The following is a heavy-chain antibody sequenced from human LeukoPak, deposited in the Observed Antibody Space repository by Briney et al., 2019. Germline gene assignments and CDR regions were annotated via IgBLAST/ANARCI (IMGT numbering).Heavy chain of an antibody. CDR1: GFTFSSYA. D-gene: IGHD4-17*01. V-gene: IGHV3-23*01. J-gene: IGHJ5*02. CDR3: ANMPMTTVSYNWFDP. Sequence: GGSLRLSCAASGFTFSSYAMSWVRQAPGKGLEWVSAIRGSGGSTYYADSVKGRFTISRDNSKNTLYLQMNSLRAEDTAVYYCANMPMTTVSYNWFDPWGQGTLVTVSS. CDR2: IRGSGGST.